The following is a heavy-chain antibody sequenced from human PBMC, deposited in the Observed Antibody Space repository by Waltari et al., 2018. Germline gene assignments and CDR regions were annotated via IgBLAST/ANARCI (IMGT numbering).Heavy chain of an antibody. CDR3: ARRLGALDGIDI. D-gene: IGHD1-26*01. J-gene: IGHJ3*02. CDR1: GYAFTSSG. Sequence: QVQLVQSVAEVKNAGASVKFSCNASGYAFTSSGFIWGRQPPGQGLEGLGWISDYNGNTQYAQELQDRVTLTTDTSTGKSYMELRSLTSDDTAVYYCARRLGALDGIDIWGQGTVVSVPP. CDR2: ISDYNGNT. V-gene: IGHV1-18*01.